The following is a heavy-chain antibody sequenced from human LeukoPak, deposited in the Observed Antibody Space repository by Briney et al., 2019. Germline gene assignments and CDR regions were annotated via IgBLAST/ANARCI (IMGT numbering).Heavy chain of an antibody. D-gene: IGHD3-3*01. CDR1: GFTFSSYS. V-gene: IGHV3-48*01. CDR2: ISSSSSTI. CDR3: ARPMYYDFWGGYPLYLGY. Sequence: QPGGSLRLSCAASGFTFSSYSMNWVRQAPGKGLEWVSYISSSSSTIYYADSVKGRFTISRDNAKNSLYLQMNSLRAEDTAVYYCARPMYYDFWGGYPLYLGYWGQGTLVTVSS. J-gene: IGHJ4*02.